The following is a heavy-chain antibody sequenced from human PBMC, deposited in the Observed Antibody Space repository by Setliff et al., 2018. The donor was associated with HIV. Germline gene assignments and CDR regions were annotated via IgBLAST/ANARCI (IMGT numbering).Heavy chain of an antibody. CDR2: IYPGDSDI. CDR3: ARPLFGGVGVHLDY. D-gene: IGHD3-16*01. J-gene: IGHJ4*02. V-gene: IGHV5-51*01. CDR1: GYSFINYW. Sequence: GESLKISCKGSGYSFINYWIGWVRQMPGKGLEWMGIIYPGDSDIRYSPSFQGQVTISADQSISTAYLQWSSLKASDTAIYYCARPLFGGVGVHLDYWGQGTLVTVSS.